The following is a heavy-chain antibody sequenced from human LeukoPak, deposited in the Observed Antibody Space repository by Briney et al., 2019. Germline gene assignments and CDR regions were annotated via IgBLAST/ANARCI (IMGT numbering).Heavy chain of an antibody. Sequence: GGSLRLSCAASGFTFSSYSMNWVRQAPGKGLEWVAVISYDGSNKYYADSVKGRFTISRDNSKNTLYLQMNSLRAEDTAVYYCARDQYYDFWSGYSYWGQGTLVTVSS. J-gene: IGHJ4*02. CDR2: ISYDGSNK. D-gene: IGHD3-3*01. CDR1: GFTFSSYS. V-gene: IGHV3-30*03. CDR3: ARDQYYDFWSGYSY.